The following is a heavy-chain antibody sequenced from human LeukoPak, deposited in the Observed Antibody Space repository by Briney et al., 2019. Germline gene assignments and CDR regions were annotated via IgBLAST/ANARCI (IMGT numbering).Heavy chain of an antibody. V-gene: IGHV4-30-4*08. D-gene: IGHD3-9*01. CDR1: GGSISSGDYY. Sequence: PSETLSLTCTVSGGSISSGDYYWSWIRQPPGKGLEWIGYIYYSGSTYYNPSLKSRVTISVDTSKNQFSLKLSSVTAADTAVYYCARERLRYFDRGEKNAFDIWGQGTMVTVSS. CDR2: IYYSGST. J-gene: IGHJ3*02. CDR3: ARERLRYFDRGEKNAFDI.